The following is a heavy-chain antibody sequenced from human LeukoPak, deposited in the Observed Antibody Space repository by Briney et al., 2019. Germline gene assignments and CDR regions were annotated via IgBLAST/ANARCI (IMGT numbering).Heavy chain of an antibody. CDR3: ARDGTRTNYDY. Sequence: ASVKVSCKASAYTFTAYYIHWVRQAPGQGLEWMGWINVNTGGTSFAQKSQGRVTMTRDTSVSTAYLELSSLNSDDTAVYYCARDGTRTNYDYWGQGTLVSVSS. CDR1: AYTFTAYY. CDR2: INVNTGGT. D-gene: IGHD1-14*01. V-gene: IGHV1-2*02. J-gene: IGHJ4*02.